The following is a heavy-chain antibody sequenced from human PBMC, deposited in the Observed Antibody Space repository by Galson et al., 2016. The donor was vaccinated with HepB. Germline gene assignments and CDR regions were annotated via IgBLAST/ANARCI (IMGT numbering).Heavy chain of an antibody. CDR1: GFSFRDYY. CDR3: ASPRGMATGGRWYFGMDV. V-gene: IGHV3-11*01. CDR2: ISSSGGSTV. J-gene: IGHJ6*04. D-gene: IGHD6-13*01. Sequence: SLRLSCAASGFSFRDYYMNWIRQVPGRGLEWVSYISSSGGSTVYYADSVKGRFTISRDNAKNSLYLQMNSLRADDTAVYYCASPRGMATGGRWYFGMDVWGKGTTVIVSS.